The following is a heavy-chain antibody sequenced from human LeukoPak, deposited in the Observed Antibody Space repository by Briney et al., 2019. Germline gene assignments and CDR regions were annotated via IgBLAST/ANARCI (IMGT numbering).Heavy chain of an antibody. J-gene: IGHJ6*03. CDR1: GGSISSYY. V-gene: IGHV4-59*01. CDR3: ARGGLLPVVPAAIPGYYYYCYMDV. Sequence: SETLSLTRTVSGGSISSYYWSWIRQPPGKGLEWIGYIYYSGSTNYNPSLKSRVTISVDTSKNAFSLKLSSVTAADTAVYYCARGGLLPVVPAAIPGYYYYCYMDVWGKGTTVTVSS. D-gene: IGHD2-2*01. CDR2: IYYSGST.